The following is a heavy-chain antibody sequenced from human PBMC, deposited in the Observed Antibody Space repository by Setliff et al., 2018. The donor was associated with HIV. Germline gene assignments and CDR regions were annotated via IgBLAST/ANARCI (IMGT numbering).Heavy chain of an antibody. J-gene: IGHJ6*02. Sequence: ASETLSLTCAVSGGSISSRDWWSWVRQPPGKGLEWIGEIYHSGSTNYNPSLKSRVTISVDKSKSQFSLKLTSVTAADTAVYYCASVFESSAYSYYYGMDVWGQGTRSPSP. V-gene: IGHV4-4*02. D-gene: IGHD3-22*01. CDR3: ASVFESSAYSYYYGMDV. CDR1: GGSISSRDW. CDR2: IYHSGST.